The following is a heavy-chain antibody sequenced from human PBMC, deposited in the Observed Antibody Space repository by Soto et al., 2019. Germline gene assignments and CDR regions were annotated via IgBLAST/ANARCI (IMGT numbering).Heavy chain of an antibody. D-gene: IGHD6-19*01. CDR1: GYTFTSYG. Sequence: QVQLVQSGAEVKKPGASVKVSCKASGYTFTSYGISWVRQAPGQGLEWMGWISAYNGNTNYAQKLQGRVTMTTDTATSTGYMELRGLGSDETGVYYCGRDTLYSSGGGGGNWFDPWGQGTLVTVSS. V-gene: IGHV1-18*04. CDR2: ISAYNGNT. CDR3: GRDTLYSSGGGGGNWFDP. J-gene: IGHJ5*02.